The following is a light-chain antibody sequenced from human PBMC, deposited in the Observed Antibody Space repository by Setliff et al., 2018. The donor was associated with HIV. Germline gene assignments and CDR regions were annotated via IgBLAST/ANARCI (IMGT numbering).Light chain of an antibody. CDR2: GVD. J-gene: IGLJ1*01. V-gene: IGLV1-44*01. Sequence: QSVLTQPPSASGTPGRSITISCSGSISNIGSNTVNWYQRLPGTAPKLLMYGVDQRPSGVPDRFSASKSGTSASLAISGLQSEDEADYYCAAWDGSLNAYLFGTGTKVTVL. CDR3: AAWDGSLNAYL. CDR1: ISNIGSNT.